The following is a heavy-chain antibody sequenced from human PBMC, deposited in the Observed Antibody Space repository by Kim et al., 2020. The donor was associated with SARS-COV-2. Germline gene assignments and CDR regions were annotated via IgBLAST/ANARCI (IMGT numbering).Heavy chain of an antibody. Sequence: GGSLRLSCVASAFTFSDYAMHWVRQAPGKGLEWVAVIWSGGGNEYYADSVKGRFIISRDNSKKMVFLQMNDLRADDTAIYYCARPAAPQWLLPGGFDLWGRGTVVSVSS. CDR3: ARPAAPQWLLPGGFDL. J-gene: IGHJ3*01. D-gene: IGHD6-19*01. V-gene: IGHV3-33*01. CDR2: IWSGGGNE. CDR1: AFTFSDYA.